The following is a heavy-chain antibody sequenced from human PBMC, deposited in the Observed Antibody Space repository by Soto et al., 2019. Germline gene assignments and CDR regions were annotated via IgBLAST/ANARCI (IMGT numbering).Heavy chain of an antibody. V-gene: IGHV3-64*01. CDR2: IGTNGAST. D-gene: IGHD2-2*01. CDR1: GFTFSRYA. Sequence: EVQLVESGGGLVQPGGSLRLSCAASGFTFSRYAMHWVRQAPGKGLEFVSAIGTNGASTYYANSVRGRFTISRDNSKNTLYLQMGSLGAEDMAVYYCARDRCIYSLCYAPSEYWGQGTLVTVSS. J-gene: IGHJ4*02. CDR3: ARDRCIYSLCYAPSEY.